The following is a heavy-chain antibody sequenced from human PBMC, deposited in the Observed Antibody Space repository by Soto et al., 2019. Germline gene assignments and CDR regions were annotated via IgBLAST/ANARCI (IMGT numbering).Heavy chain of an antibody. J-gene: IGHJ3*02. CDR1: GYTFTSYD. V-gene: IGHV1-8*01. CDR2: MNPNSGNT. D-gene: IGHD6-19*01. CDR3: ARHYSSGWYRGASGAFDI. Sequence: ASVKVSCKASGYTFTSYDINWVRQATGQGLEWMGWMNPNSGNTGYAQKFQGRVTMTRNTSISTAYMELSSLRSEDTAVYYCARHYSSGWYRGASGAFDIWGQGTMVTVSS.